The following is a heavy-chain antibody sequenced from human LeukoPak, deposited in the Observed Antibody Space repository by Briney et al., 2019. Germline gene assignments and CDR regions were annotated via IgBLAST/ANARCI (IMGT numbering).Heavy chain of an antibody. CDR2: IYHSGST. CDR1: GGSISSGGYS. V-gene: IGHV4-30-2*01. Sequence: SETLSLTCAVSGGSISSGGYSWSWIRQPPGKGLEWIGYIYHSGSTYYNPSLKSRVTISVDRSKNQFSLKLSSVTAADTAVYYCARAGSATAFGNWFDPWGQRTLVTVSS. D-gene: IGHD1-26*01. J-gene: IGHJ5*02. CDR3: ARAGSATAFGNWFDP.